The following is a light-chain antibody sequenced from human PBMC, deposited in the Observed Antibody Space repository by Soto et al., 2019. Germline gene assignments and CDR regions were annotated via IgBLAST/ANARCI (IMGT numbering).Light chain of an antibody. CDR3: SACYDNLNVPV. Sequence: QSVMTQPTSASGTPGQRVTISCSGSSSNIGSNTVNWYQQLPGTAPKLLIYSNNQRPSGAPDRFSGSNSGTSASLAISWLQSEYDADYYCSACYDNLNVPVFGAGTQLTVL. J-gene: IGLJ3*02. CDR1: SSNIGSNT. CDR2: SNN. V-gene: IGLV1-44*01.